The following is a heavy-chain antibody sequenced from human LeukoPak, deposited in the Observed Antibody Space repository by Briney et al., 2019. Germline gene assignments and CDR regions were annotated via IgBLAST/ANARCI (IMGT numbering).Heavy chain of an antibody. CDR3: ARGGMATIEAFDY. CDR2: IYYSGST. J-gene: IGHJ4*02. CDR1: GGSISSYY. D-gene: IGHD5-24*01. Sequence: PSETLSLTCTVSGGSISSYYWSWIRQPPGKGLEWIGYIYYSGSTNYNPSLKSRVTISVDTSKNQFSLKLSSVTAADTAVYYCARGGMATIEAFDYWGQGTLVTVSS. V-gene: IGHV4-59*01.